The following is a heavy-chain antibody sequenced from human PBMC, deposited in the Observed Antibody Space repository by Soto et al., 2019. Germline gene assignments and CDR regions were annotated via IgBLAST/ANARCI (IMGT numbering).Heavy chain of an antibody. CDR2: INLSGSP. J-gene: IGHJ3*01. D-gene: IGHD3-10*01. CDR3: ATFPPEGRTATPRGDDAFDL. Sequence: SETLSLTCDVYGGSFSGYYWGWVRQAPGKGLEWIVDINLSGSPNYNPSLQSRVSVSLDSSKTHFSLKLSSVTAADTAVYYCATFPPEGRTATPRGDDAFDLWGQGTLVTVSS. V-gene: IGHV4-34*01. CDR1: GGSFSGYY.